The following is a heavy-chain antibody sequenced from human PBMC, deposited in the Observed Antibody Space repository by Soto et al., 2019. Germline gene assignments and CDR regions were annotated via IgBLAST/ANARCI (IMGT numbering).Heavy chain of an antibody. CDR3: ARDQKGAPGTGVAATRSFYYYYMDV. CDR2: IYSGGST. Sequence: GGSLRLSCAASGFTVSSNYMSWVRQAPGKGLEWVSVIYSGGSTYYADSVKGRFTISRDNSKNTLYLQMNSLRAEDTAVYYCARDQKGAPGTGVAATRSFYYYYMDVWGKGTTVTVSS. V-gene: IGHV3-66*01. J-gene: IGHJ6*03. CDR1: GFTVSSNY. D-gene: IGHD2-15*01.